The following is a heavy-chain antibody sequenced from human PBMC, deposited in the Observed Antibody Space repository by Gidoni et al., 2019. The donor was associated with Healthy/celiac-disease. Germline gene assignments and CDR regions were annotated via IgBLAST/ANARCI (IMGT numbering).Heavy chain of an antibody. CDR1: GFTFTSSA. J-gene: IGHJ4*02. CDR2: IVFGSGNK. Sequence: QMQLVQSGPAVKKPGTSVKVSCKASGFTFTSSAVQWVRPAGGQRVDWIGCIVFGSGNKNYAQKLQERVTMTRDMSTSTAYMELSSLISEDTAVYYCAAERGGVRWLFPYWGQGTLVTVSS. V-gene: IGHV1-58*01. CDR3: AAERGGVRWLFPY. D-gene: IGHD3-22*01.